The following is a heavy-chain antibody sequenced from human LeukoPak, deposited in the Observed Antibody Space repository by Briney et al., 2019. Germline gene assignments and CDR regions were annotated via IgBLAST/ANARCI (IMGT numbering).Heavy chain of an antibody. CDR2: TNPSGGST. Sequence: GASAKVSCKASGYTFTSYYMHWVRQAPGQGLEWMGKTNPSGGSTSYAQKFQGRVTMTRDMSTSTVYMELSSLRSEDTAVYYCARGAVLLWFGELLEEYYFDHWGQGTLVTVSS. CDR3: ARGAVLLWFGELLEEYYFDH. D-gene: IGHD3-10*01. CDR1: GYTFTSYY. V-gene: IGHV1-46*01. J-gene: IGHJ4*02.